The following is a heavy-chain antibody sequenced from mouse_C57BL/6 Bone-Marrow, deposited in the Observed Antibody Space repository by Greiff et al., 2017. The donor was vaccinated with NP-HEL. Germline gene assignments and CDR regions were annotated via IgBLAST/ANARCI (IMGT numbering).Heavy chain of an antibody. J-gene: IGHJ4*01. CDR1: GYTFTSYW. Sequence: QVQLQQPGAELVKPGASVKLSCKASGYTFTSYWMHWVKQRPGQGLEWIGMIHPNSGSTNYNEKFKSKATLTVDKSSSTAYMQLSSLTSEDSAVYYGARAYGNFGYYYAMDYWGQGTSVTVSS. CDR3: ARAYGNFGYYYAMDY. D-gene: IGHD2-1*01. CDR2: IHPNSGST. V-gene: IGHV1-64*01.